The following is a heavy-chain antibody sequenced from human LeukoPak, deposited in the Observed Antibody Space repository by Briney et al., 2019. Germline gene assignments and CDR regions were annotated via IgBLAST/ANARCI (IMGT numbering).Heavy chain of an antibody. D-gene: IGHD2-2*01. Sequence: ASVKVSCKASGYTFTSYYMHWVRQAPGQGLEWMGIINPSGGSTSYAQKFQGRVTMTRDTSTSTVYMELSSLRSEDTAVYYCASQFSLRVPAATGSDAFDIWGQGTMVTVSS. CDR3: ASQFSLRVPAATGSDAFDI. J-gene: IGHJ3*02. CDR1: GYTFTSYY. V-gene: IGHV1-46*01. CDR2: INPSGGST.